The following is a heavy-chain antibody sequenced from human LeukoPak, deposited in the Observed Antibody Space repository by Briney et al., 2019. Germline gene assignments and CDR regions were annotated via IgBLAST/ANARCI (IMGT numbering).Heavy chain of an antibody. CDR2: VDPEDGET. V-gene: IGHV1-69-2*01. D-gene: IGHD3-16*01. CDR3: ATDSNPRSGGDAFEI. J-gene: IGHJ3*02. Sequence: VKVSCKVSGYTFTDYYMHWVQQAPGKGREWMGLVDPEDGETIYAEKFQGRVTITADTSTDTAYMELSSLRSEDTAVYYCATDSNPRSGGDAFEIWGQGTMVTVSS. CDR1: GYTFTDYY.